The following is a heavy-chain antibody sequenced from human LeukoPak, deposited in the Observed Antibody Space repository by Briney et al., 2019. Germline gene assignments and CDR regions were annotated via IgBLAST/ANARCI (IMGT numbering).Heavy chain of an antibody. CDR1: GFTFSSYA. CDR2: ISYDGSNK. J-gene: IGHJ5*02. CDR3: ARDWPGGYSGYDWWFDP. V-gene: IGHV3-30*04. Sequence: GGSLRPSCAASGFTFSSYAMHWVRQAPGKGLEWVAVISYDGSNKYYADSVKGRFTISRDNSKNTLYLQMNSLRAEDTAVYYCARDWPGGYSGYDWWFDPWGQGTLVTVSS. D-gene: IGHD5-12*01.